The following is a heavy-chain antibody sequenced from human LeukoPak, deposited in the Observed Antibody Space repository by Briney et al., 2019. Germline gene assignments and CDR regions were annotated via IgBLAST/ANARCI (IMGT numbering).Heavy chain of an antibody. CDR2: IYYSGST. CDR1: GGSISSYY. V-gene: IGHV4-59*01. J-gene: IGHJ4*02. Sequence: SETLSLTCTVSGGSISSYYWSWIRQPPGKGREGIGYIYYSGSTHYHPSLKSRVPISVDTSNNQFSLNVSSVTAADTAVYYCGRDCGPRFDYWGQGTLVTVSS. CDR3: GRDCGPRFDY. D-gene: IGHD2-21*01.